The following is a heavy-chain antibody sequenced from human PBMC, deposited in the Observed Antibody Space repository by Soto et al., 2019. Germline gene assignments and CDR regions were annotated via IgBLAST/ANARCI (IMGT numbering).Heavy chain of an antibody. CDR1: GGTFSTYV. D-gene: IGHD2-15*01. Sequence: QVQLVQSGAEVKKPGSSVKVSCKASGGTFSTYVISWVRQAPGQGLEWMGGIIPVFATTNYAQKFQGRVTITADESTRKGYMQLNSLRSEDTAVYYCARVRIAGAATYFYYYRMDVWGQGTSVTVSS. J-gene: IGHJ6*02. CDR3: ARVRIAGAATYFYYYRMDV. V-gene: IGHV1-69*12. CDR2: IIPVFATT.